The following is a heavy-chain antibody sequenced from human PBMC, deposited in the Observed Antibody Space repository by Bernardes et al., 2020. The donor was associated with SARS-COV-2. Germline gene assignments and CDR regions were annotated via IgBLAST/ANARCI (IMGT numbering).Heavy chain of an antibody. CDR2: ISSSSSYI. V-gene: IGHV3-21*01. CDR1: GFTFSSYS. J-gene: IGHJ4*02. D-gene: IGHD1-26*01. Sequence: GSLRLSCAASGFTFSSYSMNWVRQAPGKGLEWVSSISSSSSYIFYADSVKGRFTISRDNAKKSLYLQMNSLRAEDTAVYYCALKPLLNYWGQGTLVTVSS. CDR3: ALKPLLNY.